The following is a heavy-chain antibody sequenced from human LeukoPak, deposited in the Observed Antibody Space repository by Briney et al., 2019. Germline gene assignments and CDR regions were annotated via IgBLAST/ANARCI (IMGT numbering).Heavy chain of an antibody. D-gene: IGHD2-2*01. CDR2: IIPIFGPA. V-gene: IGHV1-69*06. J-gene: IGHJ5*02. CDR1: GYTFSGYY. Sequence: SVKVSCKASGYTFSGYYMHWVRQAPGQGLEWMGGIIPIFGPANYAQKFQGRVTITADKSTSTAYMELSSLRSDDTAVYYCARSPLLSYCSSTTCPNWFDPWGQGTLVTVSS. CDR3: ARSPLLSYCSSTTCPNWFDP.